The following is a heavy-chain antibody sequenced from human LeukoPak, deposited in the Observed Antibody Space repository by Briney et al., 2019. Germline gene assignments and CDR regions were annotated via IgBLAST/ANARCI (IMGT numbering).Heavy chain of an antibody. CDR3: ARGLPVDAAMARGVYYFDY. J-gene: IGHJ4*02. CDR1: GGSISGYY. Sequence: SETLSLTCAVSGGSISGYYWSWIRQSPGRGLEYIGHIYYNGRTDYNPSLKSRVTISVDTSRNQFSLKLSSVTAADTAVYYCARGLPVDAAMARGVYYFDYWGQGTLVTVSS. CDR2: IYYNGRT. V-gene: IGHV4-59*12. D-gene: IGHD5-18*01.